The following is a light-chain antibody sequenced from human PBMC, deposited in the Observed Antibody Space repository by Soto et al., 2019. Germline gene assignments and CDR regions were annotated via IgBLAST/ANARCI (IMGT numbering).Light chain of an antibody. V-gene: IGKV1-5*01. CDR1: QNINNW. CDR2: GAS. J-gene: IGKJ2*01. CDR3: QRYDGY. Sequence: DTQMTQSPSTLSASVGDTVTITCRARQNINNWLAWYQQKPEKVPKLLIYGASTLEDGVPSRFSGSRSGTEFTLTINSPQPDDFATYYCQRYDGYFGQGTKLEIK.